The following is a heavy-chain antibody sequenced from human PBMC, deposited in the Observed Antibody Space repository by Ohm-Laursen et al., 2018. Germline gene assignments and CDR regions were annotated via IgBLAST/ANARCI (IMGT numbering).Heavy chain of an antibody. Sequence: TLSLTCTISGDSVNSGYYYWNWIRQPPGKGLEWIGYIYYSGSTNYNPSLKSRVTISVDTSKNQISLKLTSVTAADTAVYYCARDRITSRLNAFDIWGQGTMVTVSS. D-gene: IGHD2-15*01. CDR3: ARDRITSRLNAFDI. CDR2: IYYSGST. CDR1: GDSVNSGYYY. J-gene: IGHJ3*02. V-gene: IGHV4-61*01.